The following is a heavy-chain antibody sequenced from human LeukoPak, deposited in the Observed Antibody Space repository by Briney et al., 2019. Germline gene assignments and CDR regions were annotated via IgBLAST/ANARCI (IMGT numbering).Heavy chain of an antibody. CDR1: GYTFTGYY. J-gene: IGHJ4*02. CDR2: INPNSGGT. V-gene: IGHV1-2*02. D-gene: IGHD6-13*01. Sequence: ASVKVSCKASGYTFTGYYMHWVRQAPGQGLEWMGWINPNSGGTNYAQKFQGRVTMTRDTSISTAYMELCRLRSDDTAVYYCARVDTPIAAAGADYWGQGTLVTVSS. CDR3: ARVDTPIAAAGADY.